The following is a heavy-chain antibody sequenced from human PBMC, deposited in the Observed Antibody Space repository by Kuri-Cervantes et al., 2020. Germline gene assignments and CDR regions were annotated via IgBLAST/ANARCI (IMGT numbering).Heavy chain of an antibody. J-gene: IGHJ5*02. CDR3: ARGAIAAAGKYCRFDP. CDR2: INHSGST. D-gene: IGHD6-13*01. Sequence: ESLKISCAVSGYSISSGYYWSWIRQPPGKGLEWIGEINHSGSTNYNPSLKSRVTISVDTSKNQFSLKLSSVTAADTAVYYCARGAIAAAGKYCRFDPWGQGTLVTVSS. CDR1: GYSISSGYY. V-gene: IGHV4-34*01.